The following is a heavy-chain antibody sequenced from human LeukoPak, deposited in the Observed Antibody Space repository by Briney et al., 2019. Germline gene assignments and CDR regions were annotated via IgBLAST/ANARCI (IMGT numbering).Heavy chain of an antibody. Sequence: RASVKVSCKASGYTFTDYYMYWVRQAPGQGLEWMGWINPNSGGTNYAQKFQGRVTMTRDTSISTAYMELRGLRSDDTAVYYCARGSDPKPFDYWGQGTLVTVSS. V-gene: IGHV1-2*02. CDR3: ARGSDPKPFDY. CDR1: GYTFTDYY. D-gene: IGHD3-10*01. CDR2: INPNSGGT. J-gene: IGHJ4*02.